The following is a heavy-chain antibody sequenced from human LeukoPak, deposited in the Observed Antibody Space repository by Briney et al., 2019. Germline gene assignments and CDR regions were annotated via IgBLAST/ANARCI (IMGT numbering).Heavy chain of an antibody. V-gene: IGHV3-23*01. CDR1: GFTFSSYA. D-gene: IGHD3-22*01. J-gene: IGHJ4*02. Sequence: GGSLRLSCAASGFTFSSYAMSWVRQAPGKGLEWVSAISGSGGSTYYADSVKGRSTISRDNSKNTLYLQMNSLRAEDTAVYYCAKVGYYYDSSGYSDWGQGTLDTVSS. CDR3: AKVGYYYDSSGYSD. CDR2: ISGSGGST.